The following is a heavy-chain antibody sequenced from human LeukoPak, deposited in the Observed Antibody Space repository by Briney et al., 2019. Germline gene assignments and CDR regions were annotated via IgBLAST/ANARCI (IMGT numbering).Heavy chain of an antibody. D-gene: IGHD2-21*02. V-gene: IGHV4-59*12. J-gene: IGHJ3*02. Sequence: SETLSLTCTVSGGSISSYYWSWIRQPPGKGLEWIGYIYYSGSTYYNPSLKSRVTISVDTSKNQFSLKLSSVTAADTAVYYCARDLRLLSAFDIWGQGTMVTVSS. CDR3: ARDLRLLSAFDI. CDR2: IYYSGST. CDR1: GGSISSYY.